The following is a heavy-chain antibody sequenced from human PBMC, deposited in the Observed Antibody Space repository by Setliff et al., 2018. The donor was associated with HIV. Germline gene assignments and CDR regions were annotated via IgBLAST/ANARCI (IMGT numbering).Heavy chain of an antibody. CDR3: ARGDPFTDFDS. V-gene: IGHV4-61*02. J-gene: IGHJ4*02. Sequence: NPSETLSLTCTVSGGSISRGSYYWSWIRQPAGKGLEWIGRIYTNGNTNYNPSLKSRVTVSADTSTNQFSLKLTSVTAADTAVYYCARGDPFTDFDSWGQGTLVTVAS. CDR1: GGSISRGSYY. D-gene: IGHD3-16*01. CDR2: IYTNGNT.